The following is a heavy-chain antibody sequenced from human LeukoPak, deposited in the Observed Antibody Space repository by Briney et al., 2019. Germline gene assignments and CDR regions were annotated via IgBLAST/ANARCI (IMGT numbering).Heavy chain of an antibody. Sequence: GNSLRLSCSASGFTVSSYGMHWVRQAPGKGLEWVAVISFDGTKKNYADAVTGRFTISRDNYENTLVLQMNSLRGEDTAVYFCARDHVDSSSWSQYFDLWGRGTLVTVSS. CDR1: GFTVSSYG. D-gene: IGHD6-13*01. CDR2: ISFDGTKK. CDR3: ARDHVDSSSWSQYFDL. V-gene: IGHV3-30*03. J-gene: IGHJ2*01.